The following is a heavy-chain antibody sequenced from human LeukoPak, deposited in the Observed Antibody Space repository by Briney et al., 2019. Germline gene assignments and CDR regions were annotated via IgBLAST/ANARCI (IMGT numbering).Heavy chain of an antibody. D-gene: IGHD3-22*01. CDR2: INPSGGST. CDR1: GYTFTSYY. V-gene: IGHV1-46*01. J-gene: IGHJ6*03. Sequence: ASVKVSCKASGYTFTSYYMYWVRQAPGQGLEWMGIINPSGGSTSYAQKFQGRVTMTRDTSTSTVYMELSSLRSEDTAVYYCARGITMTVVVARDYLDVWGKGTTVTVSS. CDR3: ARGITMTVVVARDYLDV.